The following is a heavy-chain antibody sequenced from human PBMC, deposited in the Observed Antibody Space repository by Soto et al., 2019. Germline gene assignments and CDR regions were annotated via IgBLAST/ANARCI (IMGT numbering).Heavy chain of an antibody. CDR3: ARESEDLTSNFDY. J-gene: IGHJ4*02. CDR1: GFTFSRYS. CDR2: ISSTTNYI. Sequence: EVQLVESGGGLVRPGGSLRLSCAASGFTFSRYSMNWVRQAPGKRLECVSSISSTTNYIYYADAMKGRFTVSRDNAKNSVYLDMNSLSAEDTAVYYCARESEDLTSNFDYWRKGTMVTVSS. V-gene: IGHV3-21*01.